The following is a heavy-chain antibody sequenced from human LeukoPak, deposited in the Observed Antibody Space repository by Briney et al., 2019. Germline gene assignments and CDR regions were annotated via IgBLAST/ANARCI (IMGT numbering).Heavy chain of an antibody. D-gene: IGHD3-10*01. CDR2: ISYDGNNE. CDR3: ARDPSYYYSSGTPPHWFDP. J-gene: IGHJ5*02. CDR1: GFDFSTFA. Sequence: GGSLRLSCAASGFDFSTFAMHWIRQAPGKGLEWVAVISYDGNNEIYAASVEGRFSISRDNPKNTLYLQMTSLRGDDTAVYYCARDPSYYYSSGTPPHWFDPWGQGTLVAVSS. V-gene: IGHV3-30-3*01.